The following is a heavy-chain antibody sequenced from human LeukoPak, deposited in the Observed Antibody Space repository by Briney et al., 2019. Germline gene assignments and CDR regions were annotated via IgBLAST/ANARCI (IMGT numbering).Heavy chain of an antibody. J-gene: IGHJ5*02. V-gene: IGHV4-39*07. CDR2: INHSGST. D-gene: IGHD2-2*01. CDR1: GGSISSGGYY. CDR3: ARAVVPAAIRGGWFDP. Sequence: PSETLSLTCTVSGGSISSGGYYWSWIRQPRGKGLEWIGEINHSGSTNYNPSLKSRVTISVDTSKNQFSLKLSSVTAADTAVYYCARAVVPAAIRGGWFDPWGQGTLVTVSS.